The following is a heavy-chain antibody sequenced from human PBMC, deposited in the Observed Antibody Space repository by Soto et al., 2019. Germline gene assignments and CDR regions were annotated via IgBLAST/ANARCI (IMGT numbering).Heavy chain of an antibody. CDR1: GFIFSGSG. J-gene: IGHJ5*01. CDR3: ARWVGGSMYDNSGKCDS. D-gene: IGHD3-22*01. CDR2: VSNDGIRK. V-gene: IGHV3-30*03. Sequence: QVQLVESGGGVVQPGRSLRLTCAASGFIFSGSGMHWVRQAPGKGLEWVALVSNDGIRKYYGDSVKGRFTISKDNAENTLYLQMTSLRAEDTAAEYWARWVGGSMYDNSGKCDSWGQGTLVTVSS.